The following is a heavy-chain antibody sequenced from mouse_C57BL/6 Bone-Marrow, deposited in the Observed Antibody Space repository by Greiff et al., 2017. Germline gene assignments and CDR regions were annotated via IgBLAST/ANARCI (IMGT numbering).Heavy chain of an antibody. CDR1: GYTFTDYE. CDR2: IDPETGGT. CDR3: TRPSLPYYGSSLDY. Sequence: QVQLKQSGAELVRPGASVTLSCKASGYTFTDYEMHWVKQTPVHGLEWIGAIDPETGGTAYNQKFKGKAILTADKSSSTAYMELRSLTSEDSAVYYCTRPSLPYYGSSLDYWGQGTTLTVSS. J-gene: IGHJ2*01. D-gene: IGHD1-1*01. V-gene: IGHV1-15*01.